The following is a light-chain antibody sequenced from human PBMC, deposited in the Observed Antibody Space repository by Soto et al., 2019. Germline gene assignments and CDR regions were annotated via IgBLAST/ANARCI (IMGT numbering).Light chain of an antibody. CDR3: SSYTSSSTRV. CDR1: SSDVGGYNY. V-gene: IGLV2-14*01. CDR2: EVS. Sequence: QSVLTQPASVSGSPGQSITISCTGTSSDVGGYNYVSWYQQHPGKAPKLMIYEVSNRPSGVSNRLSGSKSGNTASLTISGLQAEDEADYYCSSYTSSSTRVFGTGTKLTVL. J-gene: IGLJ1*01.